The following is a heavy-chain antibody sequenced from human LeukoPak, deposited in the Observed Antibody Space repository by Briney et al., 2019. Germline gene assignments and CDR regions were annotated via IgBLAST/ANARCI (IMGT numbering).Heavy chain of an antibody. CDR3: ASGVPRITIFGVVKAGEGF. V-gene: IGHV4-39*01. J-gene: IGHJ4*02. CDR2: IYYTGST. Sequence: SETLSLTCTVSSVSISSSSYYWGWIRQPPGKGLEWIGSIYYTGSTYYNPSLKSRVTITVDTSKNQFSLKLSSVTAADTAVYYCASGVPRITIFGVVKAGEGFWGQGTLVTVSS. D-gene: IGHD3-3*01. CDR1: SVSISSSSYY.